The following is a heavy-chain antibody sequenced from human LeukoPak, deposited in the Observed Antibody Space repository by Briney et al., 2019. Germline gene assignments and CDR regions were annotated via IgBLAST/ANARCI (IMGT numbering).Heavy chain of an antibody. D-gene: IGHD6-13*01. CDR3: ARGGYDYFDY. CDR1: GFTFISYV. V-gene: IGHV3-30-3*01. CDR2: VSYDGINK. J-gene: IGHJ4*02. Sequence: GGSLRLSCAASGFTFISYVIHWVRQAPGKGLEWVAVVSYDGINKYYVDSVKGRFTISRDNSKNMLYLQMNSLRTEDTAVYYCARGGYDYFDYWGQGTLVTVSS.